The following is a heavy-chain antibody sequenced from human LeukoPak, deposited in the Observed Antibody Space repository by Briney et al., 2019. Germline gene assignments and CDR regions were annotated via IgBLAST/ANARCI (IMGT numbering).Heavy chain of an antibody. J-gene: IGHJ6*03. Sequence: ASVKVSCKASGYTFTSYDINWVRQATGQGLEWMGWMNPNSGNTGYAQKFQGRVTITRNTSISTAYMELSRLRSDDTAVYYRARADYSSSWYYYYYYMDVWGKGTTVTVSS. V-gene: IGHV1-8*03. D-gene: IGHD6-13*01. CDR2: MNPNSGNT. CDR3: ARADYSSSWYYYYYYMDV. CDR1: GYTFTSYD.